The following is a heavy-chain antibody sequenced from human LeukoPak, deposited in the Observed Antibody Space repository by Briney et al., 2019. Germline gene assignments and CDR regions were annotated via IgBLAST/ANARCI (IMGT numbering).Heavy chain of an antibody. CDR3: ARDKRLVVPAAIGYYYYMDV. CDR1: SGSISSYY. Sequence: SETLSLTCTVYSGSISSYYWSWIRQPAGKGLEWIGRIYTSGSTNYNPSLKSRVTMSVDTSKNQFSLKLSSVTAADTAVYCCARDKRLVVPAAIGYYYYMDVWGKGTTVTVSS. D-gene: IGHD2-2*02. J-gene: IGHJ6*03. CDR2: IYTSGST. V-gene: IGHV4-4*07.